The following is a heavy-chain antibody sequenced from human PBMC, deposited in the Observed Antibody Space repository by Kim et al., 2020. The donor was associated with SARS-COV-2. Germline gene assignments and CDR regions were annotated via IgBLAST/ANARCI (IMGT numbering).Heavy chain of an antibody. CDR3: ARGLMMFFFGEPRQANWFDP. CDR1: GGSISSGGYY. D-gene: IGHD3-10*01. J-gene: IGHJ5*02. Sequence: SETLSLTCTVSGGSISSGGYYWSWIRQHPGKGLEWIGYIYYSGSTYYNPSLKSRVTISVDTSKNQFSLKLSSVTAADTAVYYCARGLMMFFFGEPRQANWFDPWGQGTLVTVSS. CDR2: IYYSGST. V-gene: IGHV4-31*03.